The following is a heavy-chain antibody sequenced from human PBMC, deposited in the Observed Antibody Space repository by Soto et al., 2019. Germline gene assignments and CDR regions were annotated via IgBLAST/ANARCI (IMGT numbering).Heavy chain of an antibody. CDR2: IYYSGST. V-gene: IGHV4-59*01. Sequence: SETLSLTCTVSGGSISSYYWSWIRQPPGKGLEWIGYIYYSGSTNYNPSRKSRVTISVDTSKNQFSLKMSSVTAADTAVYYCARATPDPTYYYDSSGYYFDYWGQGTLVTVSS. J-gene: IGHJ4*02. D-gene: IGHD3-22*01. CDR1: GGSISSYY. CDR3: ARATPDPTYYYDSSGYYFDY.